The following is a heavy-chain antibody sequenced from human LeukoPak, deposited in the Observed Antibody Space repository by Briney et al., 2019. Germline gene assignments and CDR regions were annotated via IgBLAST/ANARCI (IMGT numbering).Heavy chain of an antibody. Sequence: TTSETLSLTCTVSGGSISSYYWSWIRQPPGKGLEWIGYIYYGGSTNYNPSLKSRVTISVDTSKNQFSLKLSSVTAADTAVYYCARHGVAAADYWGQGTLVTVSS. CDR1: GGSISSYY. J-gene: IGHJ4*02. V-gene: IGHV4-59*08. D-gene: IGHD6-13*01. CDR2: IYYGGST. CDR3: ARHGVAAADY.